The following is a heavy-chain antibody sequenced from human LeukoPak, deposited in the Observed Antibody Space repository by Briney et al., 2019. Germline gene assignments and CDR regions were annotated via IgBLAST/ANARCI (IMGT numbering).Heavy chain of an antibody. CDR3: AKESLGRGSSYGSYFDY. CDR2: IAHVGSLK. V-gene: IGHV3-30*18. D-gene: IGHD1-26*01. Sequence: PGGSLRLSCAGSGFSFSNHGMHWVRQAPGKGLEWVAVIAHVGSLKFYADSVKGRFTISRDNSRNTVYLQMNTLTSEDSGVYSCAKESLGRGSSYGSYFDYCGQGTLVTVSS. CDR1: GFSFSNHG. J-gene: IGHJ4*02.